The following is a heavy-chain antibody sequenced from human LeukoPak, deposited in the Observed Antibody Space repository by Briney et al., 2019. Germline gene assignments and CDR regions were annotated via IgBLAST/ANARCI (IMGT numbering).Heavy chain of an antibody. CDR3: ARDRCSSTSCYRYYYYGMDV. CDR2: MKQDGSEK. D-gene: IGHD2-2*02. V-gene: IGHV3-7*05. Sequence: GGSLRLSCAASGLTFSSYWMNWVRQAPGKGLEWVANMKQDGSEKYYVDSVKGRFTISRDNAKNSLYLQMNSLRAEDTAVYYCARDRCSSTSCYRYYYYGMDVWGQGTTVTVSS. CDR1: GLTFSSYW. J-gene: IGHJ6*02.